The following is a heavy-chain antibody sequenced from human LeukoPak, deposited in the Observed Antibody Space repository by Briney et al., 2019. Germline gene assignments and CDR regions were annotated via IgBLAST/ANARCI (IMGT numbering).Heavy chain of an antibody. CDR2: IYHSGST. V-gene: IGHV4-4*02. CDR1: GGSISSSNW. J-gene: IGHJ4*02. D-gene: IGHD3-22*01. CDR3: ARVAGYYDSSGYYYVIDY. Sequence: SETLSLTCAVSGGSISSSNWRSWVRQPPGKGLEWIGEIYHSGSTNYNPSLKSRVTISVDKSKNQFSLKLSSVTAADTAVYYCARVAGYYDSSGYYYVIDYWGQGTLVTVSS.